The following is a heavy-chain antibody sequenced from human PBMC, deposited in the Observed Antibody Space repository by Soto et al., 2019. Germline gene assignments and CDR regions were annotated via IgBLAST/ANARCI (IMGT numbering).Heavy chain of an antibody. CDR1: GGSFSGYY. J-gene: IGHJ4*02. Sequence: PSETLSLTCAVYGGSFSGYYLSWIRQPPGKGLEWIGDINHSGSTNYNPSLKSRVTISVDTSKNQFSLKLSSVTAADTAVYYCARHYYDSSGYYPIDYWGQGTLVTVSS. V-gene: IGHV4-34*01. CDR2: INHSGST. D-gene: IGHD3-22*01. CDR3: ARHYYDSSGYYPIDY.